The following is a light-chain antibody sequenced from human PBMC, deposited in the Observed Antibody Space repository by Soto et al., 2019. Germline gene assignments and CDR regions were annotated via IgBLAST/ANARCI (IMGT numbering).Light chain of an antibody. CDR3: QQYYSSPWT. V-gene: IGKV4-1*01. J-gene: IGKJ1*01. CDR1: QSVLYSSNNKNN. Sequence: DIVMTQSPDSLAVSLGERVTINCKSSQSVLYSSNNKNNLAWYQYKPGQPPKLLIYWASTRESGVPDRFSGSGSGTDFTLTISSLQAEDGAVYYCQQYYSSPWTFGQGSKVEIK. CDR2: WAS.